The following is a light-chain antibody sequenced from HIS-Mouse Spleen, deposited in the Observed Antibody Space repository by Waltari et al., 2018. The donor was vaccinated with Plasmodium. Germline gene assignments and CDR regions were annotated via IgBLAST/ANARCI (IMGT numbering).Light chain of an antibody. Sequence: EIVLTQSPATLSLSPGERATLSCRASQSVSSYLAWYQQKPGQAPRLLIYDASNRATGIPARFSGSGSWTNFTTTISSREPEDVAVDYCQQRCNWRPITFGQGTRLEIK. V-gene: IGKV3-11*01. J-gene: IGKJ5*01. CDR2: DAS. CDR3: QQRCNWRPIT. CDR1: QSVSSY.